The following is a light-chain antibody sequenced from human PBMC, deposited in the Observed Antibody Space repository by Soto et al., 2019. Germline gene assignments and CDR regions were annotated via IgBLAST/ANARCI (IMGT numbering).Light chain of an antibody. CDR1: PGISSY. V-gene: IGKV1-9*01. Sequence: IQVTQSPSSLSAAVGDRVTSTCRASPGISSYLAWYQKKPGKAPNLLIHAASTLQSGVPSRFSGSGSGTDFTLTCSSLLTEDFATYYCLQRNTDPRTFGPGTRVGIK. CDR2: AAS. CDR3: LQRNTDPRT. J-gene: IGKJ3*01.